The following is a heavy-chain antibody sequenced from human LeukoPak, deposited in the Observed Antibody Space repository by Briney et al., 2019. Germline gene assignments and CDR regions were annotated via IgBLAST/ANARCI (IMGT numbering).Heavy chain of an antibody. J-gene: IGHJ4*02. CDR1: GGSFSGYY. CDR3: ARGPGYGGNSTLDY. V-gene: IGHV4-34*01. Sequence: SETLSLTCAVYGGSFSGYYWSWIRQPPGKGLEWIGEINHSGSTNYNPSLKSRVTISVDTSKNQFSLRLSSVTAADTAVYYCARGPGYGGNSTLDYWGQGTLVTVSS. D-gene: IGHD4-23*01. CDR2: INHSGST.